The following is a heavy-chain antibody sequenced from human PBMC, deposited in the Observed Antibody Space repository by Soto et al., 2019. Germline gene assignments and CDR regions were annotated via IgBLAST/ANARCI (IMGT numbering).Heavy chain of an antibody. V-gene: IGHV3-30*18. CDR3: VKDNSNYGMDV. CDR1: GFTFSGYG. J-gene: IGHJ6*02. CDR2: ISDDGTIK. Sequence: QEQLVESGGGVVQPGRSLRLSCAASGFTFSGYGIYWVRQAPGKGLDWVAVISDDGTIKYFADSVRGRFTISRDNSKNTVYLQMNSLRAEDTAVYYCVKDNSNYGMDVWGQGTTVTVSS.